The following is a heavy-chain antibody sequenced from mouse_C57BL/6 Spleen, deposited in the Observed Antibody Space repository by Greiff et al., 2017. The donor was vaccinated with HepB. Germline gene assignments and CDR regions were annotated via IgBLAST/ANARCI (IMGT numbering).Heavy chain of an antibody. V-gene: IGHV5-17*01. CDR2: ISSGSSTI. CDR1: GFTFSDYG. J-gene: IGHJ1*03. Sequence: EVKLVESGGGLVKPGGSLKLSCAASGFTFSDYGMHWVRQAPEKGLEWVAYISSGSSTIYYADTVKGRFTISRDNAKNTLFLQMTSLRSEDTAMYYCARPPYYYGSSHWYFDVWGTGTTVTVSS. D-gene: IGHD1-1*01. CDR3: ARPPYYYGSSHWYFDV.